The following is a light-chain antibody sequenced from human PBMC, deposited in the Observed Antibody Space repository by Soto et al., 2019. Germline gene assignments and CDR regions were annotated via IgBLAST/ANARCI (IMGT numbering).Light chain of an antibody. CDR2: EVS. CDR3: TSDTSTSTLV. Sequence: QSALTQPASVSGSHGQSITISCTATSSDVGSYNYVSWYQQYPGKAPKLMIFEVSNRPSGVSTRFSGSKSGNTASLTISGLQPEDEAEYFCTSDTSTSTLVFGGGTQLTVL. V-gene: IGLV2-14*01. J-gene: IGLJ3*02. CDR1: SSDVGSYNY.